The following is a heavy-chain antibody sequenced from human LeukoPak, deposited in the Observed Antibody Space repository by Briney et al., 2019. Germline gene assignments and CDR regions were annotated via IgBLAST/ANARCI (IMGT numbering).Heavy chain of an antibody. Sequence: PGGSLRLSCAASGFTFNTYAMTWVRQAPGKGLQWVSAISDSGTNTYYADSVKGRFTISRDNSKNTLYLQMNSLRAEDTAVYYCAKRPGLLQAFDIWGQGTMVTVSS. CDR1: GFTFNTYA. CDR2: ISDSGTNT. J-gene: IGHJ3*02. V-gene: IGHV3-23*01. CDR3: AKRPGLLQAFDI. D-gene: IGHD1-26*01.